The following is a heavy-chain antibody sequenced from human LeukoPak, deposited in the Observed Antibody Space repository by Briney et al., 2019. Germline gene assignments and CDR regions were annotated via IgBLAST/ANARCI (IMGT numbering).Heavy chain of an antibody. V-gene: IGHV6-1*01. CDR3: ARDHYDSSGYYYSRLHYFDY. CDR2: TYYRSKWYN. Sequence: SQTLSLTCAISGDSVSSNSAAWNWIRQSPSRGLEWLGRTYYRSKWYNDYAVSVKSRITINPDTSKNQFSLQLNSVTPEDTAVYYCARDHYDSSGYYYSRLHYFDYWGQGTLVTVSS. CDR1: GDSVSSNSAA. J-gene: IGHJ4*02. D-gene: IGHD3-22*01.